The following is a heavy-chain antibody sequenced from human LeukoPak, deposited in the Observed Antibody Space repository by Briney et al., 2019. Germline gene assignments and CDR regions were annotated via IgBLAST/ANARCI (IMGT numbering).Heavy chain of an antibody. CDR2: IHYDGSEK. D-gene: IGHD5-24*01. CDR1: GFILINSD. V-gene: IGHV3-30*02. CDR3: ARNRVGFHYADAFDM. J-gene: IGHJ3*02. Sequence: GGSLRLSCAASGFILINSDMHWVRQAPGKGLEWVAFIHYDGSEKRYADSLKGRFTISRDNSKNTLYLQMNSLRGEDAAVYYCARNRVGFHYADAFDMWGQGTMVTVSS.